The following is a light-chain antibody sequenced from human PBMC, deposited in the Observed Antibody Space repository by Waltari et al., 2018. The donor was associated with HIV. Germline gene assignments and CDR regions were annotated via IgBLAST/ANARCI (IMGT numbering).Light chain of an antibody. CDR3: QQYYSTPNT. CDR1: QSVLHSANNKNY. Sequence: DIVMTQSPDYLAVSLGERATLNCKSSQSVLHSANNKNYLAWYQHKPGQPPNLLIYWASTRESGVPDRFSGSGSGTDFTLTISSLQAEDVAVYYCQQYYSTPNTFGPGTKVDIK. CDR2: WAS. V-gene: IGKV4-1*01. J-gene: IGKJ3*01.